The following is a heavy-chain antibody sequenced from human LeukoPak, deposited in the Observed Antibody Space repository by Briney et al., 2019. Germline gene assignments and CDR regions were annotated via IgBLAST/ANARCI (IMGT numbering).Heavy chain of an antibody. V-gene: IGHV1-24*01. Sequence: ASVKVSCKVSGYTLTELSMHWVRQAPVKGLEWMGGFDPEDGETIYAQKFQGRVTMTEDTSTDTAYMELSSLRSEDTAVYYCAKGDYYDSSGYYYGVHAFDIWGQGTMVTVSS. J-gene: IGHJ3*02. CDR3: AKGDYYDSSGYYYGVHAFDI. D-gene: IGHD3-22*01. CDR2: FDPEDGET. CDR1: GYTLTELS.